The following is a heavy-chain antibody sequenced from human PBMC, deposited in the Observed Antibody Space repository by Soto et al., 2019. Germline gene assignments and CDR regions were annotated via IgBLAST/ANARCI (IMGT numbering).Heavy chain of an antibody. D-gene: IGHD6-6*01. CDR1: GGSVSSGSYY. CDR3: ARMYSSLFDY. CDR2: IYYSGST. V-gene: IGHV4-61*01. Sequence: WETLSLTCTVSGGSVSSGSYYWSWIRQPPGNGLEWIGYIYYSGSTNYNPSLKSRVTISVDTSKNQFSLKLSSVTAADTAVYYCARMYSSLFDYWGQGTLVTVSS. J-gene: IGHJ4*02.